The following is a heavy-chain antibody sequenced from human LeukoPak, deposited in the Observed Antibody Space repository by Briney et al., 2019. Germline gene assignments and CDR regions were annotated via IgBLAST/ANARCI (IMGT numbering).Heavy chain of an antibody. J-gene: IGHJ2*01. CDR1: GGSISSSSYY. CDR2: IYYSGST. V-gene: IGHV4-39*01. Sequence: SETLSLTCTVSGGSISSSSYYWGWIRQPPGKALEWIGSIYYSGSTYYNPSLKSRVTISVDTSKNQFSLKLGSVTAADTAVYYCATRIAVAGERYWYFDLWGRGTLVTVSS. D-gene: IGHD6-19*01. CDR3: ATRIAVAGERYWYFDL.